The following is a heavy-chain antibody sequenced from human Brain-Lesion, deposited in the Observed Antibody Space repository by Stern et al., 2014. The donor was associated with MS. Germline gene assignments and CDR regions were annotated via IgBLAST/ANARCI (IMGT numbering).Heavy chain of an antibody. CDR3: ARHDSVPRPSQLYSARDRGPGYFDY. CDR2: IYYSGFT. Sequence: VQLVESGPGLVKPSETLSLTCTVSGGSISSSTYYWAWIRQPPGKGLEWIGNIYYSGFTSYNPSLKSRVTISIDKSNNQLSLKLSSVTAADTAIYYCARHDSVPRPSQLYSARDRGPGYFDYWGQGTLVTVSS. D-gene: IGHD1-26*01. V-gene: IGHV4-39*01. J-gene: IGHJ4*02. CDR1: GGSISSSTYY.